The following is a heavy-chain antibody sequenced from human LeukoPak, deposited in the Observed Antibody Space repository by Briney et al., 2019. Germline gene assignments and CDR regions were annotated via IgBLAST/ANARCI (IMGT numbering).Heavy chain of an antibody. Sequence: GESLRLSCAASGFTFSSHDMHWVRQATGKGLEWVSAIGTAGDPYYPGSVKGRFTISRENAKNSLYLQMNSLRAGDTAVYSCARGVPAARWAWFDPWGQGTLVTVSS. J-gene: IGHJ5*02. V-gene: IGHV3-13*05. CDR2: IGTAGDP. CDR1: GFTFSSHD. D-gene: IGHD2-2*01. CDR3: ARGVPAARWAWFDP.